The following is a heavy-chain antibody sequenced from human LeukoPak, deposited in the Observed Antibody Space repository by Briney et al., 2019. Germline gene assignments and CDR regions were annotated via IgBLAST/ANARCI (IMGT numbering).Heavy chain of an antibody. D-gene: IGHD3-22*01. Sequence: GGSLRLSCAVSGFTVSSNYMSWVRQALGKGLEWVSIIYIGGSTYYADSVKGRFTISRDTSKNTLYLQMNSLRAEDTAVYYCARLYDRGGYYGDRYFDLWGRGTLLTVSS. CDR1: GFTVSSNY. J-gene: IGHJ2*01. V-gene: IGHV3-53*01. CDR3: ARLYDRGGYYGDRYFDL. CDR2: IYIGGST.